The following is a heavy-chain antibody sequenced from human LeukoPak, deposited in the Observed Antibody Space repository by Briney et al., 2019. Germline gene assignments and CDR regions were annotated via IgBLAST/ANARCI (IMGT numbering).Heavy chain of an antibody. CDR2: ISYDGSNK. CDR1: GFTFSSYA. D-gene: IGHD2-2*01. Sequence: PGGSLRLSCAASGFTFSSYAMHWVRQAPGKGLEWEAVISYDGSNKYYADSVKGRFTISRDNSKNTLYLQMNSLRAEDTAVYYCARERCSSTSCRRNPDYWGQGTLVTVSS. CDR3: ARERCSSTSCRRNPDY. V-gene: IGHV3-30*04. J-gene: IGHJ4*02.